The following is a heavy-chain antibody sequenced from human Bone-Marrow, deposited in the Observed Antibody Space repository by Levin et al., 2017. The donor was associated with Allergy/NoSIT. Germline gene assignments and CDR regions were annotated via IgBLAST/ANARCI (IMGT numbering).Heavy chain of an antibody. CDR3: AGNGDYAVGPLDY. J-gene: IGHJ4*02. CDR2: IYYSGPT. CDR1: GGSIRSSGYY. V-gene: IGHV4-39*01. Sequence: SETLSLTCTVSGGSIRSSGYYWAWIRQSPTKGLEWIGSIYYSGPTYYNPSLKSPVTISVDTSKNQFSLQLSSVNVADTATYYCAGNGDYAVGPLDYWGLGTRVTVS. D-gene: IGHD4-17*01.